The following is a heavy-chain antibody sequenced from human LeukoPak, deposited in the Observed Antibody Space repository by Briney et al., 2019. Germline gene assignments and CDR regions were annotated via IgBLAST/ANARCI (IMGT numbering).Heavy chain of an antibody. D-gene: IGHD2-21*01. CDR3: ARDGYFESRLAYCGGDCYLDI. V-gene: IGHV1-69*04. CDR1: GGTFSSYT. CDR2: IIPILGIA. J-gene: IGHJ3*02. Sequence: ALVKVSCKASGGTFSSYTISWVRQAPGQGLEWMGRIIPILGIANYAQKFQGRVTITADKSTSTAYMELSSLRSEDTAVYYCARDGYFESRLAYCGGDCYLDIWGQGTMVTVSS.